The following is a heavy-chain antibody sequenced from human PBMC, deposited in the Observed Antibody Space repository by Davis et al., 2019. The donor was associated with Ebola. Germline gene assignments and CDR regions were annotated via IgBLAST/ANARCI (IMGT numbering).Heavy chain of an antibody. V-gene: IGHV3-7*01. J-gene: IGHJ5*02. CDR1: GFTFSSYW. CDR3: ARGRFYCSSTNCYWFDH. CDR2: IKQDGSEK. Sequence: PGGSLRLSCAASGFTFSSYWMSWVRQAPGKGLEWVANIKQDGSEKYFVDSVEGRFTISRDNAKNSLYLQMNSLRAEDTAVYYCARGRFYCSSTNCYWFDHWGQGTLVTVSS. D-gene: IGHD2-2*01.